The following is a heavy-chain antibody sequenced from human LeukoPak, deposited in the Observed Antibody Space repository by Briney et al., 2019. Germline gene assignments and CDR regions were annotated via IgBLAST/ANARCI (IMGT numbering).Heavy chain of an antibody. J-gene: IGHJ4*02. D-gene: IGHD2-21*02. V-gene: IGHV4-39*01. CDR3: ASILAYCGADCYSDY. CDR1: GGSISSRKYY. CDR2: IYYSGSS. Sequence: TPSETLSLTCIVSGGSISSRKYYWGWIRQPPGKGLEWIGSIYYSGSSYSNLSLKSRVTISVDTSKNQFSLKLSSVTAADTAVYYCASILAYCGADCYSDYWGQGTLVTVSS.